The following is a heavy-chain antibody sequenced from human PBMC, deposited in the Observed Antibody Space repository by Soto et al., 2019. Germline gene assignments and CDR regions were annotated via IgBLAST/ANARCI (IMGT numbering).Heavy chain of an antibody. J-gene: IGHJ5*02. CDR3: ARGRTYYDILTGQISHWFDP. CDR2: IYYSGST. Sequence: SDTQSLTCTVSGGSISSYYWSWIRQPPGKGLDWIGYIYYSGSTNYNPSLKSRVTISVDTSKNQFSLKLSSVTAADTAVYYCARGRTYYDILTGQISHWFDPWGQGTLVTGSS. CDR1: GGSISSYY. V-gene: IGHV4-59*07. D-gene: IGHD3-9*01.